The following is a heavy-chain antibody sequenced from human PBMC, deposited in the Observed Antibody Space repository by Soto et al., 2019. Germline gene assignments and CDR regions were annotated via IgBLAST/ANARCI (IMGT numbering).Heavy chain of an antibody. CDR3: ARGHSTDCSNGVCSFFYNHEMDV. CDR2: INPKSGGT. Sequence: QVQLVQSGAEVKKPGASVRVSCKASGYSFTDYHIHWVRQAPGQGLEWLGRINPKSGGTSTAQKVQGWVTITRDRSISTVYMELTRLRSDDTAVYFCARGHSTDCSNGVCSFFYNHEMDVWGQGTTVTVSS. D-gene: IGHD2-8*01. CDR1: GYSFTDYH. V-gene: IGHV1-2*04. J-gene: IGHJ6*02.